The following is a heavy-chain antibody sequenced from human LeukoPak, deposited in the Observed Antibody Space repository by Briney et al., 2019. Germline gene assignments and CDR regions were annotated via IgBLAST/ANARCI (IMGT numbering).Heavy chain of an antibody. CDR3: ARDSPDPDYGDYGDSRAPQDY. J-gene: IGHJ4*02. Sequence: AASVKVSCKASGYTFTSYAMNWVRQAPGQGLEWMGWINTNTGNPTYAQGFTGRFVFSLDTSVSTAYLQISSLKAEDTAVYYCARDSPDPDYGDYGDSRAPQDYWGQGTLVTVSS. CDR2: INTNTGNP. D-gene: IGHD4-17*01. V-gene: IGHV7-4-1*02. CDR1: GYTFTSYA.